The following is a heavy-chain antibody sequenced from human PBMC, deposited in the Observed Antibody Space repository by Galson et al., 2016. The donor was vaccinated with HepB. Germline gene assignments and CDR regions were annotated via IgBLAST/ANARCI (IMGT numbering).Heavy chain of an antibody. CDR2: ISDGGIT. D-gene: IGHD3-16*02. CDR1: GGSISGNY. V-gene: IGHV4-34*01. CDR3: ARGRAHVIRFFGNPEVPSAHFDG. Sequence: SETLSLTCAVYGGSISGNYWSWIRQPPGRGLEWIGKISDGGITDYNPSLKSRVTISVDTSKNQFSLNLTSLTAADTAMYYCARGRAHVIRFFGNPEVPSAHFDGWGQGTLVAVSS. J-gene: IGHJ4*02.